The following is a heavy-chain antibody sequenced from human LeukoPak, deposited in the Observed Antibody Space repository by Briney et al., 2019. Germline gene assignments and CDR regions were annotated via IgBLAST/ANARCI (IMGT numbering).Heavy chain of an antibody. J-gene: IGHJ6*02. CDR1: GFTFSSYW. Sequence: GGSLRLSCAASGFTFSSYWMSWVRQAPGKGLEWVANIKQDGSEKYYVDSVKGRFTISRDSAKNSLYLQMNSLRAEDTAVYYCARVLAAAGMTRYYYYGMDVWGQGTTVTVSS. CDR2: IKQDGSEK. D-gene: IGHD6-13*01. CDR3: ARVLAAAGMTRYYYYGMDV. V-gene: IGHV3-7*01.